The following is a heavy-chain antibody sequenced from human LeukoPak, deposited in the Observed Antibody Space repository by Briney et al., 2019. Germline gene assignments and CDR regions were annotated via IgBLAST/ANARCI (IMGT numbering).Heavy chain of an antibody. V-gene: IGHV4-39*07. J-gene: IGHJ4*02. CDR3: ARDPSIAAGDFDY. Sequence: PSETLSLTCTVSGGSIISSSYYWGWIRQPPGKGLEWIGSIYYSGSTYYNPSLKSRVTISVDTSKNQFSLKLSSVTAADTAVYYCARDPSIAAGDFDYWGQGTLVTVSS. D-gene: IGHD6-6*01. CDR2: IYYSGST. CDR1: GGSIISSSYY.